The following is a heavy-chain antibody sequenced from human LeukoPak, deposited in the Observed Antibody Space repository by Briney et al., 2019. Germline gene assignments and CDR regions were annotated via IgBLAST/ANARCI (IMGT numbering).Heavy chain of an antibody. CDR2: INPNSGGT. CDR3: ARGEGITGTTNY. CDR1: GYTFTSYD. V-gene: IGHV1-2*02. D-gene: IGHD1-7*01. J-gene: IGHJ4*02. Sequence: GASVKVSCKASGYTFTSYDINWVRQATGQGLEWMGWINPNSGGTNYAQKFQGRVTMTRDTSISTAYMELSRLRSDHTAVYYCARGEGITGTTNYWGQGTLVTVSS.